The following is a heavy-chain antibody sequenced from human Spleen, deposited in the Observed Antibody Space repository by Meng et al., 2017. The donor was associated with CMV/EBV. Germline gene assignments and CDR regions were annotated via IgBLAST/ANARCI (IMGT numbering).Heavy chain of an antibody. CDR3: ARDHIPAGILSWLDP. CDR1: GFTFSIYS. J-gene: IGHJ5*02. CDR2: ISYDGSNK. Sequence: SGFTFSIYSMHWVRQAPGKGLEWVAVISYDGSNKCYADSVKGRLTISRDNSKNTLYLRMNSLRADDTAVYYCARDHIPAGILSWLDPWGQGTLVTVSS. D-gene: IGHD2-2*01. V-gene: IGHV3-30*04.